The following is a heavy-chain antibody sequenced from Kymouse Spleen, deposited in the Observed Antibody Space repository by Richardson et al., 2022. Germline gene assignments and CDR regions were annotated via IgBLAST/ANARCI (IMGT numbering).Heavy chain of an antibody. Sequence: QVQLQESGPGLVKPSGTLSLTCAVSGGSISSSNWWSWVRQPPGKGLEWIGEIYHSGSTNYNPSLKSRVTISVDKSKNQFSLKLSSVTAADTAVYYCARWGSGSYGYYYYGMDVWGQGTTVTVSS. CDR3: ARWGSGSYGYYYYGMDV. J-gene: IGHJ6*02. V-gene: IGHV4-4*02. D-gene: IGHD3-10*01. CDR1: GGSISSSNW. CDR2: IYHSGST.